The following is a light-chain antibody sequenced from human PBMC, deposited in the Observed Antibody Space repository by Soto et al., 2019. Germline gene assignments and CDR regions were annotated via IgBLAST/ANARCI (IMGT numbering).Light chain of an antibody. J-gene: IGKJ1*01. CDR3: QKYDSAPT. CDR1: QGISNS. CDR2: GAS. Sequence: DIQMTQSPSSLSASVGDTVTITCRPSQGISNSLAWYQQKPGKVPQLLIHGASTLQSGVPSRFSGSGSGTDFTLTISSLQPEDVATYYCQKYDSAPTFCPGTKVDIK. V-gene: IGKV1-27*01.